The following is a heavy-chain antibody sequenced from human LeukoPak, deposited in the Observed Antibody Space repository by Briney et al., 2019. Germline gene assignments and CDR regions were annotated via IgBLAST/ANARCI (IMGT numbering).Heavy chain of an antibody. J-gene: IGHJ6*03. CDR1: GFTFSSYG. Sequence: GGSLRLSCAASGFTFSSYGMHWVRQAPGKGLEWVAVISYDGSNKYYADSVKGRFTISRDNSKNTLYLQMNSLRAEDTAVYYCATRSSWYNYMDVWGKGTTVTVSS. CDR2: ISYDGSNK. D-gene: IGHD6-13*01. CDR3: ATRSSWYNYMDV. V-gene: IGHV3-30*03.